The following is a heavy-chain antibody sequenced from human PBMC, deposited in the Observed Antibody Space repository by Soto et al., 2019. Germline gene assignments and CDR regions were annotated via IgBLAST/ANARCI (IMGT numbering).Heavy chain of an antibody. CDR3: ARWPFRDV. CDR1: GGSISSGGYY. CDR2: IYYSGIT. Sequence: QVQLQESGPGLVKPSQTLSLTCTVSGGSISSGGYYWNWVRQHPGKGLEWIGYIYYSGITYYSPSLESRVIMSLDTSTNQLFLKLTSVTAADTAVYYCARWPFRDVWGKGTTVTVSS. J-gene: IGHJ6*04. V-gene: IGHV4-31*03.